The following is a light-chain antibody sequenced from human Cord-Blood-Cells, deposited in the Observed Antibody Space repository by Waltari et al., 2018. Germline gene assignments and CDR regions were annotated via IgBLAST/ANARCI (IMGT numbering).Light chain of an antibody. CDR3: CSYAGSSTYV. J-gene: IGLJ1*01. CDR2: EVS. CDR1: SSDVGSSNL. Sequence: QSALTQPASVSGSPGQSLTIPCTGTSSDVGSSNLVSWYQQHPGKAPKLMIYEVSKRPSGVSNRFSGSKSGNTASLTISGLQAEDEADYYCCSYAGSSTYVFGTGTKVTVL. V-gene: IGLV2-23*02.